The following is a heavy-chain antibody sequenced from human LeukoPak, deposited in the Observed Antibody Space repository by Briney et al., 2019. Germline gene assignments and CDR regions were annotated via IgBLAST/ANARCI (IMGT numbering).Heavy chain of an antibody. CDR2: LSVGGGDT. J-gene: IGHJ4*02. CDR1: GFTLSSYS. CDR3: ARDYTEGITWYYYFDY. D-gene: IGHD3-16*01. V-gene: IGHV3-23*01. Sequence: GGSLRLSCAASGFTLSSYSMSWVRQAPGKGLEWVAALSVGGGDTYYADSVKGRFTISRDISKSTLYLQVNGLRAEDTATYYCARDYTEGITWYYYFDYWGQGTLVSVSS.